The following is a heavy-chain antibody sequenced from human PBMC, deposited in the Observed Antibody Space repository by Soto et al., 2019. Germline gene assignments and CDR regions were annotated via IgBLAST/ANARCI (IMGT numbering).Heavy chain of an antibody. CDR3: ARGIAYSSSSLLDYYYYGMDV. Sequence: SQTLSLTCAISGDSVSSNSAAWNWIRQSPSRGLEWLGRTYYRSKWYNDYAVSVKSRITINPDTSKNQFSLQLNSVTPEDTAVYYCARGIAYSSSSLLDYYYYGMDVWGQGTTVTVSS. D-gene: IGHD6-6*01. V-gene: IGHV6-1*01. CDR2: TYYRSKWYN. CDR1: GDSVSSNSAA. J-gene: IGHJ6*02.